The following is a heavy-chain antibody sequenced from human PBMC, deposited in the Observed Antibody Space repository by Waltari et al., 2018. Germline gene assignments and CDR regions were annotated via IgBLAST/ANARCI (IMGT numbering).Heavy chain of an antibody. V-gene: IGHV1-18*01. D-gene: IGHD3-16*02. CDR3: AREKALYDYVWGSYRRGYAFDI. Sequence: QVQLVQSGAEVKKPGASVKVSCKASGYTFTSYGISWVRQAPGQGLEWMGWISAYNGNTNYAQKLQGRVTMTTDTSTSKADMELRSLRSDDTAVYYCAREKALYDYVWGSYRRGYAFDIWGQGTMVTVSS. CDR2: ISAYNGNT. CDR1: GYTFTSYG. J-gene: IGHJ3*02.